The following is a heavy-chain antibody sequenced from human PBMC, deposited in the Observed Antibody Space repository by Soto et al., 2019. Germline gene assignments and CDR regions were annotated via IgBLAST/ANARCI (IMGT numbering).Heavy chain of an antibody. CDR2: INPSGGRT. CDR1: GYTFINYY. V-gene: IGHV1-46*01. J-gene: IGHJ6*02. Sequence: GASVKVSCKSSGYTFINYYVHWVRQAPGQGLEWVGMINPSGGRTTYPQKFQGRVTMTRDTSTSTVYVELSSLRSDDTAVFYCAREKASTSLLTHYYYAMDVWGQGTTVTVSS. CDR3: AREKASTSLLTHYYYAMDV.